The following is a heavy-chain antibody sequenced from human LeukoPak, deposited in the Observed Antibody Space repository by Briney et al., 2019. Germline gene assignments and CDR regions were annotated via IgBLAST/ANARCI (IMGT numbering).Heavy chain of an antibody. CDR1: GFTFSSYS. CDR3: ARGQRLEQDY. CDR2: ISSSNSYI. J-gene: IGHJ4*02. Sequence: GGSLRLSCAASGFTFSSYSMNWVRRAPGKGLEWVSSISSSNSYIYYADSVKGRFTISRDSAKNSLYLQMNSLRAEDTAVYYCARGQRLEQDYWGQGTLVTVSS. V-gene: IGHV3-21*01. D-gene: IGHD1/OR15-1a*01.